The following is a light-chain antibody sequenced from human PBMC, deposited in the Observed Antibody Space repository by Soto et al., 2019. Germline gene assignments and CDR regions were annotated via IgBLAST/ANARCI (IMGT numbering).Light chain of an antibody. Sequence: DIQMTQSPSSLSASVGDRVTITCRASQSISSYLNWYQQNPGKAPKLLIYAASSLQSGVPSRFSGSVSGTDFTLTISSLQPEDFATYYCQQSYRTPTFGQGTKLEIK. CDR1: QSISSY. CDR3: QQSYRTPT. J-gene: IGKJ2*01. V-gene: IGKV1-39*01. CDR2: AAS.